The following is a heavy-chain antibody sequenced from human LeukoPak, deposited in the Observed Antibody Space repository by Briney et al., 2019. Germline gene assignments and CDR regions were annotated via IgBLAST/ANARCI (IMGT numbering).Heavy chain of an antibody. CDR3: AKVKEMYSSGSYYFDY. J-gene: IGHJ4*02. V-gene: IGHV3-30*18. D-gene: IGHD6-19*01. CDR2: IPYDGFNP. Sequence: PGGSLRLSCAASGLTFSNYGMHWVRQAPGKGLEWVAVIPYDGFNPYYADSVKGRFTISRDNSKNTLWLQMTSLRAEDTAVYYCAKVKEMYSSGSYYFDYWGQGTLVTVSS. CDR1: GLTFSNYG.